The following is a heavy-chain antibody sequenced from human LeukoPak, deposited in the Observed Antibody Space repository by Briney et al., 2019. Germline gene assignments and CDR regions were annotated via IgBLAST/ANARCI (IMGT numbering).Heavy chain of an antibody. CDR2: ISWNSGSI. Sequence: PGRSLRLSCAASGFTFDDYAMHWVRQAPGKGLEWVSGISWNSGSIGHADSVKGRFTISRDNAKNSLYLQMNSLRAEDTALYYCAKAKATYIVATPIDYWGQGTLVTVSS. J-gene: IGHJ4*02. CDR3: AKAKATYIVATPIDY. V-gene: IGHV3-9*01. CDR1: GFTFDDYA. D-gene: IGHD5-12*01.